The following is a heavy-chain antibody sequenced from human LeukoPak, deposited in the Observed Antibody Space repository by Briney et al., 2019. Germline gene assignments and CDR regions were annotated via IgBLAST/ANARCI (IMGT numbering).Heavy chain of an antibody. CDR1: GGSISSHD. CDR3: ARYYYDSSGYYIDGRFDY. D-gene: IGHD3-22*01. CDR2: VYYSGST. Sequence: SETLSLTCTVSGGSISSHDWSWIRQPPGKGLEWIGYVYYSGSTNYNPSLKSRVTISVDTSKNQFSLKLSSVTAADTAVYYCARYYYDSSGYYIDGRFDYWGQGTLVTVSS. V-gene: IGHV4-59*11. J-gene: IGHJ4*02.